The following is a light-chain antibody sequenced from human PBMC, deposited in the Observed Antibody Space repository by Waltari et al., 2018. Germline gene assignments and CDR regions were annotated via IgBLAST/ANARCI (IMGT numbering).Light chain of an antibody. CDR3: QHYDGVPPWT. Sequence: DIQMTQSPSSLSASVGDRVTITCQASRDINNYLNWYQQKPGKAPKLLIYDASTLATGVPSRFSGSGSGTDFVFTISRLQPEDIATYYCQHYDGVPPWTFGQGTRVDVK. V-gene: IGKV1-33*01. CDR1: RDINNY. J-gene: IGKJ1*01. CDR2: DAS.